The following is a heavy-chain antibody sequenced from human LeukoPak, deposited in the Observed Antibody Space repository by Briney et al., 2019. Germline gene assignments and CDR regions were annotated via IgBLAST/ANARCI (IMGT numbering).Heavy chain of an antibody. J-gene: IGHJ5*01. CDR3: ATSYYFDSSGYYGCDS. CDR1: GYTFIDYY. CDR2: INPNSGGT. D-gene: IGHD3-22*01. Sequence: GASVNVSCKASGYTFIDYYIHWVRQAPGQGLEWMGWINPNSGGTNCAQKFQGRVTMTRDTSISTAYMELSRLRFDDTAVHYCATSYYFDSSGYYGCDSWGQGTLVTVSS. V-gene: IGHV1-2*02.